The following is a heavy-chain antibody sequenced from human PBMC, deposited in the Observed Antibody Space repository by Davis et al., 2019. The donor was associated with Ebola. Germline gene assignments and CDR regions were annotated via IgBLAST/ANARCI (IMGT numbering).Heavy chain of an antibody. CDR1: GGSIISSSSY. J-gene: IGHJ5*02. Sequence: SETLSLTCTVSGGSIISSSSYWGWIRQPPRKGLEWIGHISHSGTTNYNPSLKSRVTMSVDTSKNQFSLRLTSVTAADTAVYYCARGDKPGIVGWFDPWGQGNLVTVSS. CDR2: ISHSGTT. V-gene: IGHV4-61*05. CDR3: ARGDKPGIVGWFDP. D-gene: IGHD2-15*01.